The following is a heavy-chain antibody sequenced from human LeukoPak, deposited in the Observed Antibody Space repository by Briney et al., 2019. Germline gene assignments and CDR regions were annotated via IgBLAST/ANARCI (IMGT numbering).Heavy chain of an antibody. J-gene: IGHJ5*02. CDR2: INPRGGST. CDR1: GYTFTKYF. D-gene: IGHD2-21*02. Sequence: GASVKVSCKASGYTFTKYFMHWVRQAPGQGLEWMGFINPRGGSTGYAQKFQGRITMTTDMSTRTVYMELSSLESEDTAVYYCARRDCVGDCYSNWFDPWGQGTLVTVSS. CDR3: ARRDCVGDCYSNWFDP. V-gene: IGHV1-46*01.